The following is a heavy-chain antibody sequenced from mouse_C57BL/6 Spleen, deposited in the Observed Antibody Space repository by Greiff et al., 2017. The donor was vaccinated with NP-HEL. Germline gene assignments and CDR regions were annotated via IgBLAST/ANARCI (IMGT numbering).Heavy chain of an antibody. Sequence: VKQRPGQGLEWIGEIDPSDSYTNYNQKFKGKSTLTVDKSSSTAYMQLSSLTSEDSAVYYCARGVRDGNEYYFDYWGQGTTLTVSS. J-gene: IGHJ2*01. V-gene: IGHV1-69*01. D-gene: IGHD2-1*01. CDR3: ARGVRDGNEYYFDY. CDR2: IDPSDSYT.